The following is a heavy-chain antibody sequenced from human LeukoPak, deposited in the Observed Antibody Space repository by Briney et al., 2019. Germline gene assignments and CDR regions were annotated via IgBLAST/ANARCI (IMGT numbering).Heavy chain of an antibody. CDR3: ARDSGYDSAYMDV. V-gene: IGHV3-48*04. J-gene: IGHJ6*03. CDR1: GITFSSYG. Sequence: GGSLRLSCAASGITFSSYGMSWVRQAPGKGLEWVSYISSSGSTMYYADSVKGRFTISRDNAKNSLSLQMNSLRAEDTAVYYCARDSGYDSAYMDVWGKGTTVTVSS. CDR2: ISSSGSTM. D-gene: IGHD5-12*01.